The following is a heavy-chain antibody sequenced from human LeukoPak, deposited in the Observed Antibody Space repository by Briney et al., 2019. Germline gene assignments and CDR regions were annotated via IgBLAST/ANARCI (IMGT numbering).Heavy chain of an antibody. D-gene: IGHD5-18*01. CDR2: IYTSGST. CDR1: GGSISSYY. Sequence: SETLSLTCTVSGGSISSYYWSWIRQPAGKGLEWIGRIYTSGSTNYNPSLKSRVTISVDTSKNQFSLKLSSVTAADTAVYYCARYIRGYPSRYYFDYWGQGTLVTVSS. V-gene: IGHV4-4*07. J-gene: IGHJ4*02. CDR3: ARYIRGYPSRYYFDY.